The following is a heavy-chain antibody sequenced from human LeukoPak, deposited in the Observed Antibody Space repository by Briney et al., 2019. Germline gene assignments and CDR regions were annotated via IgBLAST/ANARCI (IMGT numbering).Heavy chain of an antibody. CDR3: ARDRAVVVAATDY. J-gene: IGHJ4*02. V-gene: IGHV1-18*01. Sequence: ASVKVSCKASGYTFTTYGISWVRQAPGQGLKWMGWISPYNGNTNYAQKLQGRVTMTTDTSTSTAYMELRSLRSDDTAVYYCARDRAVVVAATDYWGQGTLVTVSS. CDR1: GYTFTTYG. CDR2: ISPYNGNT. D-gene: IGHD2-15*01.